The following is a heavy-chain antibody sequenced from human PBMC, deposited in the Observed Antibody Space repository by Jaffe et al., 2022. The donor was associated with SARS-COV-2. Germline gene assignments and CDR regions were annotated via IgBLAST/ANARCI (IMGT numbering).Heavy chain of an antibody. V-gene: IGHV3-30-3*01. D-gene: IGHD3-3*01. J-gene: IGHJ4*02. CDR3: ARGPGFTIFGVVIMDIDY. Sequence: QVQLVESGGGVVQPGRSLRLSCAASGFTFSSYAMHWVRQAPGKGLEWVAVISYDGSNKYYADSVKGRFTISRDNSKNTLYLQMNSLRAEDTAVYYCARGPGFTIFGVVIMDIDYWGQGTLVTVSS. CDR2: ISYDGSNK. CDR1: GFTFSSYA.